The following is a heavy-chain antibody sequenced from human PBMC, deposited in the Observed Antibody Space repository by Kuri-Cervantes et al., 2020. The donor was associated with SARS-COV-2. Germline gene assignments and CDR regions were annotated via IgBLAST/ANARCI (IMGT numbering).Heavy chain of an antibody. V-gene: IGHV4-38-2*01. J-gene: IGHJ4*02. CDR3: ARHGGSGSSLDY. CDR1: GYSISSGYY. Sequence: SQTLSLTCAVSGYSISSGYYWGWIRQPPGKGLEWIGSIYHSGSSYYNPSLKSRVTMSVDTSKSQFSLKLSSVTAADTAVYYCARHGGSGSSLDYWGQGTLVTVSS. D-gene: IGHD6-6*01. CDR2: IYHSGSS.